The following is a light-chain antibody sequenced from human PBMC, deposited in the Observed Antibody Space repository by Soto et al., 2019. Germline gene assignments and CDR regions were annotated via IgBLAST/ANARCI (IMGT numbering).Light chain of an antibody. CDR2: EVS. J-gene: IGLJ1*01. Sequence: QSVLTQPASVSGSPGQSITISCTGTSSDVGGYKFVSWYQQHPGKAPKLMTYEVSNRPSGVSSRFSGSKSGNTASLTISGLQAEDEADYYCGSYTGSIYVFGPGTKLTVL. CDR3: GSYTGSIYV. CDR1: SSDVGGYKF. V-gene: IGLV2-14*01.